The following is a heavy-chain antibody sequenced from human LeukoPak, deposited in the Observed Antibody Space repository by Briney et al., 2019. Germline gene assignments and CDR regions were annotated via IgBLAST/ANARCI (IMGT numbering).Heavy chain of an antibody. V-gene: IGHV3-23*01. CDR1: GFTFSTYA. CDR3: AKGYCSSGSCYAFDP. D-gene: IGHD2-2*01. Sequence: GGSLRLSCAASGFTFSTYAMTWVRQAPGKGLEWVSLTSGSGGSTYYADSVKGRFTISRDNSKKTLYLQMNSLRAEDTAVYYCAKGYCSSGSCYAFDPWGQGTLVTVPS. J-gene: IGHJ5*02. CDR2: TSGSGGST.